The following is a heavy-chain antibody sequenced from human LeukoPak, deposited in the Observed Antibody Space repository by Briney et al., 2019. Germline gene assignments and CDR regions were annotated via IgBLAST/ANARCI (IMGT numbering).Heavy chain of an antibody. Sequence: EPGGSLRLSCAASGFTFSSYAMSWVRQAPGKGLEWVSAISGSGGSTYYADSVKGRFTISRDNSKNTLYLQMNSLRAEDTAVYYCAKVSWFGELSRSPFDYWGQGTLVTVSS. CDR1: GFTFSSYA. J-gene: IGHJ4*02. CDR2: ISGSGGST. V-gene: IGHV3-23*01. D-gene: IGHD3-10*01. CDR3: AKVSWFGELSRSPFDY.